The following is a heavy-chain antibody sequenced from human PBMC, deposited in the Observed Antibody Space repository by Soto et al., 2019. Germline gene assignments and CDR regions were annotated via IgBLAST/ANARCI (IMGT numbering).Heavy chain of an antibody. CDR1: DWSISSAGYS. D-gene: IGHD2-2*01. V-gene: IGHV4-61*08. Sequence: SETLSLTCTVSDWSISSAGYSWTWDRQPPGQGLEWIGYISYSGSTNYNPSLRSRVTISVDTSKNQFSLKLSSVTAADTAVYYCARGIVVPAAPAHYYYYGMEVWGQGTTVTVSS. CDR3: ARGIVVPAAPAHYYYYGMEV. J-gene: IGHJ6*02. CDR2: ISYSGST.